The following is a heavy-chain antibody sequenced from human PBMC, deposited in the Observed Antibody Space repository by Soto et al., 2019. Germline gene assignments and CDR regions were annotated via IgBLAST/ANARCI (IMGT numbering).Heavy chain of an antibody. CDR2: ISGSGGST. Sequence: GGSLRLSCAASGFTFSSYAMSWVRQAPGKGLEWVSAISGSGGSTYYADSVKGRFTISRDNSKNTLYLQMNSLRAEDTAVYYCAKDTADCSGGSCYSNIDYWGQGTLVTVSS. V-gene: IGHV3-23*01. J-gene: IGHJ4*02. D-gene: IGHD2-15*01. CDR1: GFTFSSYA. CDR3: AKDTADCSGGSCYSNIDY.